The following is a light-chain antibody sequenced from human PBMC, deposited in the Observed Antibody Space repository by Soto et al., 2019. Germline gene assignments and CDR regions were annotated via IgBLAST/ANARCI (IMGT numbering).Light chain of an antibody. V-gene: IGLV2-14*01. Sequence: QSVLTQPASVSGSPGQSITISCTGTSSDVGGYNYVSWYQQHPGKAPKLMIYEVSNRPSGVSNRFSGSKSGNTASLTISGLQAEDEADYYCSSYDSSLSGYVFGTGTKVTVL. CDR3: SSYDSSLSGYV. CDR1: SSDVGGYNY. J-gene: IGLJ1*01. CDR2: EVS.